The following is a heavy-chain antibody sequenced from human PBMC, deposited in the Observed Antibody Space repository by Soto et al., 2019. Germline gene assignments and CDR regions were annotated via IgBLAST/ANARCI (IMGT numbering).Heavy chain of an antibody. CDR1: GGSISSYY. Sequence: PSETLSLTCTVSGGSISSYYWRWIRQPPGKGLEWIGYIYYSGSTNYNPSLKSRVTISVDTSKNQFSLKLSSVTAADTAVYYCARDRGGDYFDYWGQGTLVTVSS. D-gene: IGHD3-10*01. CDR3: ARDRGGDYFDY. J-gene: IGHJ4*02. V-gene: IGHV4-59*01. CDR2: IYYSGST.